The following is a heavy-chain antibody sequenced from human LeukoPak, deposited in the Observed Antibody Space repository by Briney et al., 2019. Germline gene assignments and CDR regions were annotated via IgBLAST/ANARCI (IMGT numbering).Heavy chain of an antibody. CDR3: ANNYYDSRRFDY. CDR2: VDPEDGET. V-gene: IGHV1-69-2*01. CDR1: GYTFTDYY. D-gene: IGHD3-22*01. J-gene: IGHJ4*02. Sequence: ASVKVSCKVSGYTFTDYYMHWVQQAPGKGLEWMGLVDPEDGETIYAEKFQGRVTITADTSTVTAYMELSSLRSEDTAVYYCANNYYDSRRFDYWGQGTLVTVSS.